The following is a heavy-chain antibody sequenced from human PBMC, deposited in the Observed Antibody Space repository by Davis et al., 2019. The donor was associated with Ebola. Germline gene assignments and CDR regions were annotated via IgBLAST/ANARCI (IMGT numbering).Heavy chain of an antibody. Sequence: GESLKISCAASGFTFSGSAMHWVRQASGKGLEWVGRIRSKANTYATAYAASVKGRFTISRDDSKNTAYLQINSLKTEDTAVYYCTANDYGDYGVDYWGQGTLVTVSS. CDR1: GFTFSGSA. CDR2: IRSKANTYAT. CDR3: TANDYGDYGVDY. D-gene: IGHD4-17*01. V-gene: IGHV3-73*01. J-gene: IGHJ4*02.